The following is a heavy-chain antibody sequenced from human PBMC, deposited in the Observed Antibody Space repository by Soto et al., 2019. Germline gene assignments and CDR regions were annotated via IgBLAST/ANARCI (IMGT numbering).Heavy chain of an antibody. Sequence: QVHLVESGGGVVQPGEALRLSCAASGFTFKSFAMHWVRQAPGKGLEWVAFISDDGSNQYFADYVKGRFTISRDNSENTVSLQISSLRPGDTAVYYCAKDLYSGSYSSYYFHHWGQGTLVTVSS. CDR2: ISDDGSNQ. D-gene: IGHD1-26*01. J-gene: IGHJ4*02. CDR3: AKDLYSGSYSSYYFHH. V-gene: IGHV3-30*18. CDR1: GFTFKSFA.